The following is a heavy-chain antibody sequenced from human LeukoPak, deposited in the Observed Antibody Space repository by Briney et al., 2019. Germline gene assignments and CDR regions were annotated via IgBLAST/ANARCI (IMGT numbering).Heavy chain of an antibody. CDR1: GGSISSYY. Sequence: SETRSLTCTVSGGSISSYYWSWIRQPPGKGLEWIGYIYYSGSTNYNPSLKSRVTISVDTSKNQFSLKLSSVTAADTAVYYCARDSYQGWPDAFDIWGQGTMVTVSS. D-gene: IGHD5-24*01. CDR2: IYYSGST. V-gene: IGHV4-59*01. J-gene: IGHJ3*02. CDR3: ARDSYQGWPDAFDI.